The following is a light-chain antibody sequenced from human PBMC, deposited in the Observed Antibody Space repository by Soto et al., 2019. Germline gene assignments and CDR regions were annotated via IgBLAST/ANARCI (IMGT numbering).Light chain of an antibody. CDR2: SNN. V-gene: IGLV1-44*01. Sequence: QSVLTQPPSASGTPGQRVTIFCSGSSSNIGSNTVNWYQQLPGTAPKLLIYSNNQRPSGAPDRVSGSKSGTSASLAISGLQSEDEADYYCAAWDDSLNGYYVFGTGTKVTVL. CDR3: AAWDDSLNGYYV. J-gene: IGLJ1*01. CDR1: SSNIGSNT.